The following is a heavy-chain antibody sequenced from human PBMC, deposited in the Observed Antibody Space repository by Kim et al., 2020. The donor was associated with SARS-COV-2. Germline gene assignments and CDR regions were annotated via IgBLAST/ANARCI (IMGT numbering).Heavy chain of an antibody. CDR2: ISSSSSYT. CDR3: ARIYYYDSSGFDI. V-gene: IGHV3-11*06. Sequence: GGSLRLSCAASGFTFSDYYMSWIRQAPGKGLEWVSYISSSSSYTNYADSVKGRFTISRDNAKNSLYLQMNSLRAEDTAVYYCARIYYYDSSGFDIWGQGTMVTVSS. CDR1: GFTFSDYY. J-gene: IGHJ3*02. D-gene: IGHD3-22*01.